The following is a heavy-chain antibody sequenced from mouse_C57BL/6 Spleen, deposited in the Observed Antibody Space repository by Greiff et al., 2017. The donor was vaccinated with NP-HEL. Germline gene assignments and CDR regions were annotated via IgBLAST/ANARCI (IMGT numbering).Heavy chain of an antibody. CDR2: INPSSGYT. J-gene: IGHJ1*03. CDR3: ARSGGSDWYFDV. D-gene: IGHD1-1*02. V-gene: IGHV1-4*01. Sequence: QVQLQQSGAELARPGASVKMSCKASGYTFTSYTMHWVKQRPGQGLEWIGYINPSSGYTKYNQKFKDKATLTADKSSSTAYMQLSSLTSEDSAVYYCARSGGSDWYFDVWGTGTTVTVSS. CDR1: GYTFTSYT.